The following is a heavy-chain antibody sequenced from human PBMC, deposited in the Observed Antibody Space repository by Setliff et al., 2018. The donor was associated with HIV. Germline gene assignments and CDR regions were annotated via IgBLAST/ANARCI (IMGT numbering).Heavy chain of an antibody. CDR3: ARLDLTTAGQIGYFHH. D-gene: IGHD6-13*01. CDR1: GDSISGSY. J-gene: IGHJ1*01. CDR2: IYASGSA. V-gene: IGHV4-4*09. Sequence: SETLSLTCTVSGDSISGSYWCWIRQPPGKGLEWIGYIYASGSANHNPSLKSRVSISVDTSKNQLSLKLSSVTATDTAVYYCARLDLTTAGQIGYFHHWGQGTRVTVSS.